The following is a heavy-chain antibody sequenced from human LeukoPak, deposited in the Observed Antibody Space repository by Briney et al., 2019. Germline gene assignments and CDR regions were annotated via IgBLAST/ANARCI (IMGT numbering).Heavy chain of an antibody. CDR3: ARTYDFWTGYYFDY. Sequence: GSSVKVSCKASGGTFCSYAISWVRQAPGQGLEWMGGIITIFGTANYAQKFQGRVTITADESTSTAYMELSSLRSEDTAVYYCARTYDFWTGYYFDYWGQGTLVTVSS. V-gene: IGHV1-69*01. CDR1: GGTFCSYA. CDR2: IITIFGTA. J-gene: IGHJ4*02. D-gene: IGHD3-3*01.